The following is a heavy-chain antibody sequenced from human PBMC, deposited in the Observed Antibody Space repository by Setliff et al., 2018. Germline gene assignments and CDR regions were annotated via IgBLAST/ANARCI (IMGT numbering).Heavy chain of an antibody. V-gene: IGHV5-51*01. Sequence: GESLKISCKGSGYSFANSWIAWVRQLPGKGLEWMGVIYAGDSDTRYRPSFQGQVTISADKSTRTAYLQWNRLKASDTAIYYCARTLRYGGYLLAYWGQGTLVTVSS. D-gene: IGHD5-12*01. J-gene: IGHJ4*02. CDR3: ARTLRYGGYLLAY. CDR2: IYAGDSDT. CDR1: GYSFANSW.